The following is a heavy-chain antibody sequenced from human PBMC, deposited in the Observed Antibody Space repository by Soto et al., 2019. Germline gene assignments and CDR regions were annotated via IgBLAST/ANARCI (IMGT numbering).Heavy chain of an antibody. CDR2: ISSSSSYI. J-gene: IGHJ6*02. CDR3: ARELSGRSGDKYYYYGMDV. Sequence: GGSLRLSCAASGFTFSSYSMNWVRQAPGKGLEWVSSISSSSSYIYYADSVKGRFTISRDNAKNSLYLQMNSLRAEDTAVYYCARELSGRSGDKYYYYGMDVWGQGTTVTVSS. CDR1: GFTFSSYS. D-gene: IGHD3-16*01. V-gene: IGHV3-21*01.